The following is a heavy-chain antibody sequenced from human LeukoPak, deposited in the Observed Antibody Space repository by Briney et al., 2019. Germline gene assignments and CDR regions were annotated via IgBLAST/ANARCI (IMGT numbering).Heavy chain of an antibody. V-gene: IGHV3-23*01. CDR2: ISGSGGST. Sequence: QPGGSLRLSCAASGFTFSSYAMSRVRQAPGKGLEWVSAISGSGGSTYYADSVKGRFTISRDNSKNTLYLQMNSLRAEDTAVYYCAKAHFDWLILNDYWGQGTLVTVSS. CDR3: AKAHFDWLILNDY. J-gene: IGHJ4*02. D-gene: IGHD3-9*01. CDR1: GFTFSSYA.